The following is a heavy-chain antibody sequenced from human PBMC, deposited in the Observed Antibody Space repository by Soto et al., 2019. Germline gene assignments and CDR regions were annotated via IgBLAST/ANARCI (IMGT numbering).Heavy chain of an antibody. J-gene: IGHJ3*02. CDR3: ARRAFGSSRSFDI. CDR1: GFAFSSHR. CDR2: ISDSGGLT. Sequence: GGSLRLSCAASGFAFSSHRMSWVRQSPEKGLEWVSGISDSGGLTYNADSVKGRFTISRDNSKNTLYLQMNSLRAEDTAVYYCARRAFGSSRSFDIWGQGTMVTVSS. D-gene: IGHD6-6*01. V-gene: IGHV3-23*01.